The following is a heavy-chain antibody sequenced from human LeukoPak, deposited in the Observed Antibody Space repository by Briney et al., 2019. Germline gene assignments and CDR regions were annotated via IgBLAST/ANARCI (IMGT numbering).Heavy chain of an antibody. CDR2: IKQDGSEK. D-gene: IGHD3-22*01. CDR3: ARDSTNYYDSSGYWD. CDR1: GFTFSSYW. V-gene: IGHV3-7*04. J-gene: IGHJ4*02. Sequence: GGSLRLSCAASGFTFSSYWMTWVRQAPGKGLEWVANIKQDGSEKYYVDSLKGRFTISRDNANNSLYMQMNSPRAEDTAVYYFARDSTNYYDSSGYWDWGQGTLVTVSS.